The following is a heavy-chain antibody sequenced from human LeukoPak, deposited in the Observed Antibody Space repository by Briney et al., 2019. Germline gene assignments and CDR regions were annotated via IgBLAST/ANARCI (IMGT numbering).Heavy chain of an antibody. V-gene: IGHV3-23*01. J-gene: IGHJ4*02. D-gene: IGHD2-2*01. Sequence: PGGSLRLSCAASGFTFSSYTMSWVRQAPGKGLEWVSAISGSGGSTYYADSVKGRFTISRDNSKDTLYLQMNSLRAEDTAVYYCAKDRHIVVVPAALFDYWGQGTLVTVSS. CDR2: ISGSGGST. CDR1: GFTFSSYT. CDR3: AKDRHIVVVPAALFDY.